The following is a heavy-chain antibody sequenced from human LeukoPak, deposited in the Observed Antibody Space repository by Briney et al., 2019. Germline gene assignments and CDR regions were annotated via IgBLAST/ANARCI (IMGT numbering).Heavy chain of an antibody. V-gene: IGHV1-24*01. D-gene: IGHD6-6*01. J-gene: IGHJ4*02. CDR3: ATDFPGSSSSPAKDY. CDR1: GYTLTELS. Sequence: GASVKVSCKVSGYTLTELSMHWVRQAPGKGLEWMGGFDPEDGETIYAQKFQGRVTMTEDTSTDTAYMELSSLRSEDTAVYYCATDFPGSSSSPAKDYWGQGTLVTVSS. CDR2: FDPEDGET.